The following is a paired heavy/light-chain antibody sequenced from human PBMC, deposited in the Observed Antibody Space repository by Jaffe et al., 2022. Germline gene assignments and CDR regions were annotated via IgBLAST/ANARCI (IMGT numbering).Heavy chain of an antibody. D-gene: IGHD6-19*01. V-gene: IGHV3-23*01. CDR2: ISGGGDSGSSDTT. Sequence: EVQLLESGGGLVQPGGSLRLSCAASGFTFSRFAMTWVRQAPGSGLEWVSSISGGGDSGSSDTTYYTDSVKGRFTISRDYSKNTLYLQMNSLTVDDTAVYYCAKGSGIWGLAVAGPNDYWGQGTLVTVSS. CDR1: GFTFSRFA. J-gene: IGHJ4*02. CDR3: AKGSGIWGLAVAGPNDY.
Light chain of an antibody. V-gene: IGKV4-1*01. J-gene: IGKJ2*01. Sequence: DIVMTQSPDSLAVSLGERATINCKSSQTILYNSNNKNFLAWYQQKPGQPPKLLIYWASTRESGVPDRFSGSGSGTDFTLTISSLQAEDVAVYYCQQYYTIPYTFGQGTKLEIK. CDR1: QTILYNSNNKNF. CDR2: WAS. CDR3: QQYYTIPYT.